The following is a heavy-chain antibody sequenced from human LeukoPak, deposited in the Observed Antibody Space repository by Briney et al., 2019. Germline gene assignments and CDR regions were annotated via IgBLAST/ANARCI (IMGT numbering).Heavy chain of an antibody. CDR2: IYYSGTT. V-gene: IGHV4-59*01. Sequence: SETLSLTCSVFGDSISSNYWSWIRQPPGKGLEWIGYIYYSGTTTYNPSLKSRSTISIDTSKNQFSLRLRSVTAADTAVYYCARDRSSLYSSSWFEQWGQGRLVSV. CDR3: ARDRSSLYSSSWFEQ. CDR1: GDSISSNY. D-gene: IGHD6-13*01. J-gene: IGHJ1*01.